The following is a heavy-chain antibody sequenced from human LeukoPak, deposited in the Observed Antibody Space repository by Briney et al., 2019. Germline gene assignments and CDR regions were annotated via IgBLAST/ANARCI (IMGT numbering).Heavy chain of an antibody. V-gene: IGHV4-34*01. CDR3: ARHRYYYDSSAYHFDY. CDR2: INHSGST. Sequence: SETLSLTCAVYGGSFSDYYWSWIRQPPGKGLEWIGEINHSGSTNYKPSLKSRVTISVDTSKNQISLKLSSMTAADTAVYYCARHRYYYDSSAYHFDYWGQGTLVTVSS. CDR1: GGSFSDYY. J-gene: IGHJ4*02. D-gene: IGHD3-22*01.